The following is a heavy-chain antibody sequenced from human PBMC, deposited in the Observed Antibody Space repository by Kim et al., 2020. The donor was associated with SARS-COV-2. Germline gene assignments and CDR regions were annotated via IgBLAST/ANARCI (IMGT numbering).Heavy chain of an antibody. CDR2: ISFDGSNK. V-gene: IGHV3-30*18. CDR3: AKADGSGTYYGYYYNVDV. J-gene: IGHJ6*03. CDR1: GFTFSIYG. Sequence: GGSLRLSCAASGFTFSIYGMHWVRQAPGKGLEWVAVISFDGSNKYYADSVRGRFTFSRDNSKNTVHLQMNSLRAEDTAVYYCAKADGSGTYYGYYYNVDVGREATTVTVS. D-gene: IGHD3-10*01.